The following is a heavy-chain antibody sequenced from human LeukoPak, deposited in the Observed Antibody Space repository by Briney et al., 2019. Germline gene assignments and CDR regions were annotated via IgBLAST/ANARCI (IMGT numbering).Heavy chain of an antibody. D-gene: IGHD1-26*01. CDR1: GFTFSSYA. J-gene: IGHJ4*02. V-gene: IGHV3-23*01. Sequence: PGGSLRLSCAASGFTFSSYAMSWVRQAPGKGLEWVSAISGSGGSTYYADSVKGRFTISRDNAKNSLYLQMNSLRAEDTAVYYCARDPLIGSYYEYDYWGQGTLVTVSS. CDR2: ISGSGGST. CDR3: ARDPLIGSYYEYDY.